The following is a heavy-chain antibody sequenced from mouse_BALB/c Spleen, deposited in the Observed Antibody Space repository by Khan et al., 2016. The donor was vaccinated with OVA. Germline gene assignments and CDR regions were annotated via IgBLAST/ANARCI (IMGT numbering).Heavy chain of an antibody. J-gene: IGHJ4*01. CDR2: IWSDGST. D-gene: IGHD2-10*01. CDR1: GVSLTNYG. Sequence: QVQLKESGPGLVAPSQSLSIICTISGVSLTNYGVHWVRQPPGKGLEWLVVIWSDGSTTYNSALQSRLSISKENSQSHVFLKMNSLQNDDTAMYYCARQPYYHYYIMDYWGQGTSVTVSS. CDR3: ARQPYYHYYIMDY. V-gene: IGHV2-6-1*01.